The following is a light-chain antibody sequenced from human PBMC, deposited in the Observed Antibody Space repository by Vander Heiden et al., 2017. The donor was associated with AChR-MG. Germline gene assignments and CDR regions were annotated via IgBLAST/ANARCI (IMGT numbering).Light chain of an antibody. J-gene: IGLJ2*01. CDR3: QVWDSSIYVV. CDR1: NIGSKD. V-gene: IGLV3-9*01. CDR2: RDS. Sequence: SYELTQPLSVSVALGQTARITCGGNNIGSKDVHGYQQKPGQAPVLVIYRDSNRPAGIPERFSGSNSGNTATLTISRAQAGDEADYYCQVWDSSIYVVFGGGTKLTVL.